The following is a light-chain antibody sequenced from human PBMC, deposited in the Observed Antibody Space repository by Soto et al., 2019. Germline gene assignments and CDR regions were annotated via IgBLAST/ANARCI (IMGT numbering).Light chain of an antibody. CDR2: YVS. J-gene: IGLJ2*01. CDR1: SSDVGGYNY. V-gene: IGLV2-14*01. Sequence: SVLTQPASVSGSPGQSITISCTGTSSDVGGYNYVSWYQQHPGKAPKLMIYYVSNRPSGVSNRFSGSKSGNTASLTISGLQAEDEADYYCSSYTSSSTLVVFGGGTKVTVL. CDR3: SSYTSSSTLVV.